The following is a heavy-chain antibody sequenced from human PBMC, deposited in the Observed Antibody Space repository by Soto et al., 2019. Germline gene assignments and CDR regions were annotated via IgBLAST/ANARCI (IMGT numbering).Heavy chain of an antibody. J-gene: IGHJ5*02. Sequence: QVQLVESGGGVVQPGRSLRLSCAASGFTFSNYAMHWVRQAPGKGLEWVAVISDDGRSQHYADSVRGRFTIARDDSKNTVYLQMRSLRPDDTAVYYCARALVVVIAQDWFDPWGQGTLVTVSS. V-gene: IGHV3-30*04. CDR1: GFTFSNYA. CDR3: ARALVVVIAQDWFDP. CDR2: ISDDGRSQ. D-gene: IGHD2-21*01.